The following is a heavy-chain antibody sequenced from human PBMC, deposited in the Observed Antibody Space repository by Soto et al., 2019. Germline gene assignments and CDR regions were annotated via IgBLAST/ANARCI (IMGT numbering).Heavy chain of an antibody. Sequence: ASVEVSCRASGYNFNNYDIHWVRQTPGQGPEWIGVINPSRGLTTYSQRFQGRVSMTRDTSTTTVYMELSSLRSEDTAIYYCARDGVPIAGRSGYFDYWGPGTEVTVSS. CDR3: ARDGVPIAGRSGYFDY. CDR2: INPSRGLT. D-gene: IGHD6-19*01. V-gene: IGHV1-46*02. CDR1: GYNFNNYD. J-gene: IGHJ4*02.